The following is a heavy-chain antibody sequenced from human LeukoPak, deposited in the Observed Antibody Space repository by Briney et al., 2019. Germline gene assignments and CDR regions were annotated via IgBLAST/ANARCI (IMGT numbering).Heavy chain of an antibody. D-gene: IGHD2-2*01. J-gene: IGHJ5*02. CDR2: ISGCGGST. CDR1: GFTFSSYA. Sequence: GGSLRLSCAASGFTFSSYAMSWVRQAPGKGLEWVSAISGCGGSTYYADPVKGRFTISRDNSKNTLYLQMNSLRAEDTAVYYCAKSGDCSSTSCYPHNWFDPWGQGTLVTVSS. V-gene: IGHV3-23*01. CDR3: AKSGDCSSTSCYPHNWFDP.